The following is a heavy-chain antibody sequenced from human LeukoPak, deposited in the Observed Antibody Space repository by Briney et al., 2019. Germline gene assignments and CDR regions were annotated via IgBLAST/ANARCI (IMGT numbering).Heavy chain of an antibody. CDR3: ARDLVRLAVADDRRAGSSSWSVGY. CDR2: INPNSGGT. D-gene: IGHD6-13*01. V-gene: IGHV1-2*02. Sequence: SVKVSCMSSLYTFIHYYMHWLRQAPGQGLDGMGWINPNSGGTNYAQKCQGRVTMTRDTSISTAYMELSRLRSDDTAVYYCARDLVRLAVADDRRAGSSSWSVGYWGQGTLVTVSS. J-gene: IGHJ4*02. CDR1: LYTFIHYY.